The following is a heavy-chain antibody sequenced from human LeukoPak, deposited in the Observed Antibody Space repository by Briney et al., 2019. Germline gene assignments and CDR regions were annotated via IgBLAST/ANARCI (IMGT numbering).Heavy chain of an antibody. CDR2: INTNTGNP. Sequence: ASVKVSCKASGYSFTNYAMNWVRQAPGQGLEWMGWINTNTGNPTYAQGFTGRFVFSLDTSVRTAYLQISSLKAGDTAVYYCARGREYSSSYYFYYYYMDVWGKGATVIVSS. J-gene: IGHJ6*03. D-gene: IGHD6-6*01. CDR3: ARGREYSSSYYFYYYYMDV. CDR1: GYSFTNYA. V-gene: IGHV7-4-1*02.